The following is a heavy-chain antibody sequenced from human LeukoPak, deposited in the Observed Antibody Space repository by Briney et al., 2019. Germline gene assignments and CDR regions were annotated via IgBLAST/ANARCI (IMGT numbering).Heavy chain of an antibody. D-gene: IGHD1-1*01. CDR2: INPNSGGT. V-gene: IGHV1-2*02. Sequence: ASVKVSCKASGYTFIAYYMHWVRQAPGQVLEWMGWINPNSGGTNYAQKFQGRVSLTRGTSINTAYMELSSLRSDDTAVYYCARASVTTGSTETFDPWGQGTLVTVSS. J-gene: IGHJ5*02. CDR3: ARASVTTGSTETFDP. CDR1: GYTFIAYY.